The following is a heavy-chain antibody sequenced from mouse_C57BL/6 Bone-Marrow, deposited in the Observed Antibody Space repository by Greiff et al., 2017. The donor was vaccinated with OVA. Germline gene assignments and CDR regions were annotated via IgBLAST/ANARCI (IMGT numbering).Heavy chain of an antibody. J-gene: IGHJ1*03. V-gene: IGHV5-16*01. Sequence: EVKLVESEGGLVQPGSSMKLSCTASGFTFSDYYMAWVRQVPEKGLEWVANINYDGSSTYYLASLTSRFIISRDNAKNILYLQMSSLKSEDTATYYCAREENWDWYFDVWGTGTTVTVSS. D-gene: IGHD4-1*01. CDR3: AREENWDWYFDV. CDR2: INYDGSST. CDR1: GFTFSDYY.